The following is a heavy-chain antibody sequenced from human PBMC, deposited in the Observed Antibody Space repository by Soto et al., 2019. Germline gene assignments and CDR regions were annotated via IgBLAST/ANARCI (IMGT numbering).Heavy chain of an antibody. D-gene: IGHD2-2*01. Sequence: QVQLVQSGAEVKKPGSSVKVSCKASGGTFSSYAISWVRQAPGQGLEWMGGISPIFGTANYAQKFQGRVTITADESTSTAYMELSSLRSEDTAVYYCARDRALGYCSSTSGPPYGIDVWGQGTTVTVSS. CDR1: GGTFSSYA. V-gene: IGHV1-69*01. J-gene: IGHJ6*02. CDR2: ISPIFGTA. CDR3: ARDRALGYCSSTSGPPYGIDV.